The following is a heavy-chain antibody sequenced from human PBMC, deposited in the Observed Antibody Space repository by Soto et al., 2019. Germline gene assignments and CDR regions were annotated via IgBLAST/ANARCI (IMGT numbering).Heavy chain of an antibody. CDR1: GFTFSSYS. D-gene: IGHD3-22*01. J-gene: IGHJ4*02. V-gene: IGHV3-48*02. Sequence: GGSLRLSCAASGFTFSSYSMNWVRQAPGKGLEWVSYISSSSSTIYYADSVKGRFTISRDNAKNSLYLQMNSLRDEDTAGYYCARGLYYYDSRGYWGYWGQGTLVTVSS. CDR3: ARGLYYYDSRGYWGY. CDR2: ISSSSSTI.